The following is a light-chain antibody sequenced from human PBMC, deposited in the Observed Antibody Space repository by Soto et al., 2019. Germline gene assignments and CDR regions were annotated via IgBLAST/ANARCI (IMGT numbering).Light chain of an antibody. V-gene: IGKV3-15*01. Sequence: EIVLTPSPATLSVSPVERATLSCRASQSLSSNLAWYQQRPGQAPRLLIYGASTRATGIPARFSGSGSGTEFTLTISSLQSEDFAIYYCQHYNNWPPWTFGQGTKVDIK. J-gene: IGKJ1*01. CDR2: GAS. CDR3: QHYNNWPPWT. CDR1: QSLSSN.